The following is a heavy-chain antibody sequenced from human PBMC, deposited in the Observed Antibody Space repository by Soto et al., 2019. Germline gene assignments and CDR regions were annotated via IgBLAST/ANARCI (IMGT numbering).Heavy chain of an antibody. J-gene: IGHJ5*02. V-gene: IGHV1-18*01. Sequence: RASVKVSCKASGYTFTSYGISWVRQAPGQGLEWMGWISAYNGNTNYAQKLQGRVTMTTDTSTSTAYMELRSLRSDDTAVYYCARDLLNYDFGASNWFDPWGQGTLVTVSS. CDR3: ARDLLNYDFGASNWFDP. CDR2: ISAYNGNT. CDR1: GYTFTSYG. D-gene: IGHD3-3*01.